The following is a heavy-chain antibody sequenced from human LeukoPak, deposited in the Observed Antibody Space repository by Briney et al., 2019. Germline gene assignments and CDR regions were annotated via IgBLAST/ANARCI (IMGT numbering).Heavy chain of an antibody. V-gene: IGHV3-23*01. CDR2: ISGSGGST. Sequence: GGSLRLSCAASGFTFSSYAMSWVRQAPGRGLEWVSAISGSGGSTYYADSVKGRFTIPRDNSKNTLYLQMNSLRAEDTAVYYCAKDRGKRGDYVFDYWGQGTLVTVSS. CDR3: AKDRGKRGDYVFDY. J-gene: IGHJ4*02. D-gene: IGHD4-17*01. CDR1: GFTFSSYA.